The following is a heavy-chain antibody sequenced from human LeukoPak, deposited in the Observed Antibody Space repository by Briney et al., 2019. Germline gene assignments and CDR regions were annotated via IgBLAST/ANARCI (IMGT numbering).Heavy chain of an antibody. Sequence: PSETLSLTCAVYGGSFSGYYWSWIRQPPGKGLEWIGEINHSGSTNYNPSLKSRVTISVDTSKNQFSLKLSSVTAADTAVYYCARRPLWFGESYYDYWGQGTLVTVSS. CDR1: GGSFSGYY. J-gene: IGHJ4*02. V-gene: IGHV4-34*01. CDR2: INHSGST. CDR3: ARRPLWFGESYYDY. D-gene: IGHD3-10*01.